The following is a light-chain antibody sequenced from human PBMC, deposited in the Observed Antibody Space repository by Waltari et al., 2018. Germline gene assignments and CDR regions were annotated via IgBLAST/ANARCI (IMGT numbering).Light chain of an antibody. CDR3: GTWDSSLSGAV. V-gene: IGLV1-51*02. J-gene: IGLJ7*01. CDR1: GPNIGNTY. CDR2: ENT. Sequence: QSVLTQPPSVSAAPGQRVTISCSGGGPNIGNTYLPWYPQFPGTAPKLLIYENTERPSGIPGRFSGSKSGTSATLDITGLQAGDEADYYCGTWDSSLSGAVFGGGTHLTVL.